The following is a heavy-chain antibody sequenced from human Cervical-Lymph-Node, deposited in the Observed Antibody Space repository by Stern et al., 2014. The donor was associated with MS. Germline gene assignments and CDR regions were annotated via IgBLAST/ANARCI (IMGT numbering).Heavy chain of an antibody. CDR1: GFIFDDYT. Sequence: EVQLVESGGVVEQPGGSLRLSCAASGFIFDDYTMHWVRQAPGKGLEWVSLISWDGGPYYADSVKGRFTISRDNSKNSLYLQMNSLTTEDTALYYCAKDLVFRGVEAGGPHLGVDVWGQGTTVTVSS. J-gene: IGHJ6*02. D-gene: IGHD2-8*02. CDR2: ISWDGGP. CDR3: AKDLVFRGVEAGGPHLGVDV. V-gene: IGHV3-43*01.